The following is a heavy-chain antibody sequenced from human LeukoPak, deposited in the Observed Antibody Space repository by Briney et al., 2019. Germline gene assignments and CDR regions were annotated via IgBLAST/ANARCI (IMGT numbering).Heavy chain of an antibody. CDR3: ARDRGRSLLDY. D-gene: IGHD6-13*01. Sequence: SETLSLTCTVSGGSISSYYWSWIRQPPGKGLEWIGYIYYSGSTNYNPSLKSRVTLSVGTSKNQFSLKLSSVTAADTAVYYCARDRGRSLLDYWGQGTLVTVSS. CDR2: IYYSGST. CDR1: GGSISSYY. V-gene: IGHV4-59*01. J-gene: IGHJ4*02.